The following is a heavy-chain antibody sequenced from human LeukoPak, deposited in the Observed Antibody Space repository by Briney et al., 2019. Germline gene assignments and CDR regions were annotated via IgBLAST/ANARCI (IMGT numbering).Heavy chain of an antibody. CDR1: GFTFSSYA. Sequence: PGGSLRLSYAASGFTFSSYAMSWVRQAPGKGLEWVSAISGSGGSTYYADSVKGRFTISRDNSKNTLYLQMNSLRAEDTAVYYCAKSKRWLQLTYYYYYGMDVWGQGTTVTVSS. CDR3: AKSKRWLQLTYYYYYGMDV. D-gene: IGHD5-24*01. CDR2: ISGSGGST. J-gene: IGHJ6*02. V-gene: IGHV3-23*01.